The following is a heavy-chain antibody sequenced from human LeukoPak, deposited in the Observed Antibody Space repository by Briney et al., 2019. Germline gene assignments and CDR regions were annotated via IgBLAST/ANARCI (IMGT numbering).Heavy chain of an antibody. CDR3: ARVGTAEGTLEDY. J-gene: IGHJ4*02. D-gene: IGHD6-13*01. V-gene: IGHV3-7*01. Sequence: GGSLRLSCAASGFTFTTYWMSWVRQPPGKGLEWVANIKPDESEKYYVDSVKGRFTIFRDNAKNSLYLQMNSLRAEDTAVYYCARVGTAEGTLEDYWGQGTLVTVSS. CDR2: IKPDESEK. CDR1: GFTFTTYW.